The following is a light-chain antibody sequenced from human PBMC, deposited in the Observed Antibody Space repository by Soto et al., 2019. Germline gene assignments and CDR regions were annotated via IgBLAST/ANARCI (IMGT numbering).Light chain of an antibody. V-gene: IGLV2-14*01. Sequence: QSALTQPASVSGSPGQSITISCTGTSSDVGGYNYVSWYQQHQGKAPKVMSYEVTNRPSGVSHRFSGSKSGNTASLTISGLQAEDAADYYGSSYTSSSTLNVFGTGTKLTVL. J-gene: IGLJ1*01. CDR1: SSDVGGYNY. CDR2: EVT. CDR3: SSYTSSSTLNV.